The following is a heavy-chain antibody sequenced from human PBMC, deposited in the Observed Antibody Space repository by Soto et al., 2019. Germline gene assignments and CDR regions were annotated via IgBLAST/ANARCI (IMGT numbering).Heavy chain of an antibody. J-gene: IGHJ4*02. CDR3: ARGQVDTRLFDY. CDR1: GYSFSSYF. D-gene: IGHD1-26*01. V-gene: IGHV5-51*01. Sequence: PGEALKISCEGSGYSFSSYFIGWVRQMSGEGLEWMGIIYPSDSDTRYSPSFQGQVTISADKSIYTAYLQWSSLKASDTAMYYCARGQVDTRLFDYWGQGTQVTVSS. CDR2: IYPSDSDT.